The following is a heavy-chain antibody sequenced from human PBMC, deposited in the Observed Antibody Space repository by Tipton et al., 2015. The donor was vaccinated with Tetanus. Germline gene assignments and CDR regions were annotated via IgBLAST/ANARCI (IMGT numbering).Heavy chain of an antibody. CDR2: MNPNSGHA. V-gene: IGHV1-8*01. J-gene: IGHJ4*02. CDR3: ARGNRGSSWYF. D-gene: IGHD6-13*01. CDR1: AYAFTSYD. Sequence: QLVQSGAEVKKPGSSVKVSCKAFAYAFTSYDLNWVRQATGQGLEWLGYMNPNSGHAGYAQKFQGRVTMTSNISITTAYMELKNLRSDDTAVYYCARGNRGSSWYFWGQGTRVTVSS.